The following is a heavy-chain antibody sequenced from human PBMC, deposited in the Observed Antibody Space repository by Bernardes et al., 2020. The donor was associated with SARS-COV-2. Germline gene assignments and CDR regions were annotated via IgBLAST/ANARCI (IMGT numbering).Heavy chain of an antibody. Sequence: ASVKVSCKASGYTFTGYYMHWVRQAPGQGLEWMGWINPNSGGTNYAQKFQGWVTMTRDTSISTAYMELSRLRSDDTAVYYCARVGENYDFWSGYYTNDYWGQGTLVTVSS. J-gene: IGHJ4*02. CDR1: GYTFTGYY. D-gene: IGHD3-3*01. CDR3: ARVGENYDFWSGYYTNDY. V-gene: IGHV1-2*04. CDR2: INPNSGGT.